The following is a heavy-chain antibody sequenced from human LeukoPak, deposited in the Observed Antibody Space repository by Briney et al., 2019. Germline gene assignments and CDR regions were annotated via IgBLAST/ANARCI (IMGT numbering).Heavy chain of an antibody. CDR3: ARGLSTSRFYFDY. CDR2: INAGNGNT. V-gene: IGHV1-3*01. J-gene: IGHJ4*02. D-gene: IGHD2/OR15-2a*01. CDR1: GYTFTSYD. Sequence: ASVKVSCKASGYTFTSYDINWVRQAPGQRLEWMGWINAGNGNTKYSQKFQGRVTITRDTSASTAYMELSSLRSEDTAVYYCARGLSTSRFYFDYWGQGTLVTVSS.